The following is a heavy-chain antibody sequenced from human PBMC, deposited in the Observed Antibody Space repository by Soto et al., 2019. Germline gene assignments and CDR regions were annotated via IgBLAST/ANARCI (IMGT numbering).Heavy chain of an antibody. D-gene: IGHD3-10*01. CDR1: GGSISSPNFY. V-gene: IGHV4-31*03. CDR3: ASHMVRGVPFGY. CDR2: IYYNGTT. J-gene: IGHJ4*02. Sequence: SETLSLTCTVSGGSISSPNFYWSWIRQHPGKGLEWIGHIYYNGTTYYNPTLKSRVSISVDTSKNQFSLKLSSVTAADTAVYYCASHMVRGVPFGYWGQGTLVTVSS.